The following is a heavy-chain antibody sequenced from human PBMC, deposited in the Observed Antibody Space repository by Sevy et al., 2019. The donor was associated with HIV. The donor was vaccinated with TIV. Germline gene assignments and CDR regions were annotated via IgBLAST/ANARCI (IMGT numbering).Heavy chain of an antibody. CDR2: FEPEDGET. CDR3: ASSRDCYDNSGPNFDY. V-gene: IGHV1-24*01. Sequence: ASVKVSCKVSGYTLTQLSMHWVRQAPGKGLEWMGGFEPEDGETLHSQNFQGRVTLTEDTSTDTAYMELSSLRSEDTAVYYCASSRDCYDNSGPNFDYWGQGTLVTVS. J-gene: IGHJ4*02. CDR1: GYTLTQLS. D-gene: IGHD3-22*01.